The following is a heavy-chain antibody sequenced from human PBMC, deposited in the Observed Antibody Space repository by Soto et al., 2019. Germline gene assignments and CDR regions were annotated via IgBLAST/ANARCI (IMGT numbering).Heavy chain of an antibody. J-gene: IGHJ4*02. CDR2: IYKSGSI. CDR3: ARDLECRGGAVDH. V-gene: IGHV4-30-4*01. D-gene: IGHD2-15*01. CDR1: GGSISSGDYY. Sequence: QVQLQESGPGLVKPSQTLSLTCTVSGGSISSGDYYWHWFRQPPGKVLEWIGYIYKSGSIYYNPSLNRRVTISLDTSKNQFSLRLSSVTAADTAIYYCARDLECRGGAVDHWGQGTLVTVSS.